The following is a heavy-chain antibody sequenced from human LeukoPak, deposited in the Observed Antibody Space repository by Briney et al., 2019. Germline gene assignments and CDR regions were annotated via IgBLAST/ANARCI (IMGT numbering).Heavy chain of an antibody. V-gene: IGHV3-23*01. J-gene: IGHJ6*03. CDR1: GFTFSSYA. Sequence: GGSLRLSCAAPGFTFSSYAMSWVRQAPGKGPEWVSTISIDGGRTYYADSVKGRFTVSRDTSKNTLYLQMNSLRAEDTAVYYCARKGIGSSRYQNMDVWGKGTTVTVSS. D-gene: IGHD6-25*01. CDR3: ARKGIGSSRYQNMDV. CDR2: ISIDGGRT.